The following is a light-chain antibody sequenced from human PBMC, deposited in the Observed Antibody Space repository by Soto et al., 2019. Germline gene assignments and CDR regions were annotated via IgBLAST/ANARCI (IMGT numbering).Light chain of an antibody. CDR1: QSVSSSY. CDR3: QQYNNWPLT. CDR2: GAS. V-gene: IGKV3-15*01. J-gene: IGKJ3*01. Sequence: EIVTTQSPATLSVSPAARPTLSCRAGQSVSSSYLAWYQQKPAQAPRLLIYGASSGAPGIPARFSGRGSGTEFTLTISSLQSEDFAVYSCQQYNNWPLTFGPGTKVD.